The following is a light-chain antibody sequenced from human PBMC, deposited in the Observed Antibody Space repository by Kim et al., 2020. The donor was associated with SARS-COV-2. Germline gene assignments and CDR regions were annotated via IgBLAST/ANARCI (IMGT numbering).Light chain of an antibody. CDR3: QQYDSFPPT. Sequence: SVSIGDRVTITCRASQDINNYLAWFQQKPGKAPESLIYGASNLQSGVPSKFSGSASGTNFTLTISSLQPEDFATYFCQQYDSFPPTFGQGTKLEI. J-gene: IGKJ2*01. CDR1: QDINNY. CDR2: GAS. V-gene: IGKV1-16*02.